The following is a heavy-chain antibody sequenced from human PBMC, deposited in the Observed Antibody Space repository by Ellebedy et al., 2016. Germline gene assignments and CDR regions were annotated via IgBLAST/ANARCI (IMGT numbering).Heavy chain of an antibody. Sequence: GGSLRLSCEASGFTFSSHAMSWVRQAPGKGPEWVSAVVGSGERTFYADSVKGRFTISRDNSNNRLYLQMSSLKVEDTATYYCANVGGSGTYYNGYWGHGTLVTVSS. CDR2: VVGSGERT. D-gene: IGHD3-10*01. J-gene: IGHJ4*01. CDR1: GFTFSSHA. V-gene: IGHV3-23*01. CDR3: ANVGGSGTYYNGY.